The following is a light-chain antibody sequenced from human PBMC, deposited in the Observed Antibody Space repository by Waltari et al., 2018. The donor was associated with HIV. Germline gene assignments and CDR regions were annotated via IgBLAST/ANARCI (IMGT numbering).Light chain of an antibody. CDR2: RNN. V-gene: IGLV1-47*01. J-gene: IGLJ3*02. Sequence: QSVLSQPPSASGTPGQRVTISCSGSSSNIGSNFVYWYQQFPGTAPKLLIYRNNQLPSGVPDRFSGSKSGTSASLAISWLRSEDEAEYYCAAWEDSLSGLWVFGGGTKLTVL. CDR3: AAWEDSLSGLWV. CDR1: SSNIGSNF.